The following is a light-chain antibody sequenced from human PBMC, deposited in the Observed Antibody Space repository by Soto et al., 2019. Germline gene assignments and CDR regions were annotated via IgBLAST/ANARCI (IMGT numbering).Light chain of an antibody. CDR1: HNIRNN. Sequence: VTQSPATLSVSPGETVTLSCRASHNIRNNLAWYQHKPGQAPRLLISYASSGATGVPGRFSGSGSGTEFALTISSLQSEDSAVYYCQHFYNWPVTFGGGTKVDIK. CDR3: QHFYNWPVT. V-gene: IGKV3-15*01. CDR2: YAS. J-gene: IGKJ4*01.